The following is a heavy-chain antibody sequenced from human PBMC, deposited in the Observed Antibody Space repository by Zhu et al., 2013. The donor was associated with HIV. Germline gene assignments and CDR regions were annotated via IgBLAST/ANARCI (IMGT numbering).Heavy chain of an antibody. D-gene: IGHD3-10*01. J-gene: IGHJ5*02. CDR3: ARAHYYGSGSYGRNWFDP. Sequence: QVQLQQWGAGLLKPSETLSLTCAVYGGSSSGYYWSWIRQPPGKGLEWIGKINHSGSTNYNPSLKSRITISVDTSKNQFSLTLSSVTAADTAVYYCARAHYYGSGSYGRNWFDPWGQGTLVTVSS. V-gene: IGHV4-34*01. CDR2: INHSGST. CDR1: GGSSSGYY.